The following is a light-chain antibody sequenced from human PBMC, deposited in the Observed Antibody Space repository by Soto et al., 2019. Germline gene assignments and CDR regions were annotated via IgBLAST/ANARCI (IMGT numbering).Light chain of an antibody. CDR1: ESVRRN. CDR2: GAS. V-gene: IGKV3-15*01. CDR3: QQYWHWPRT. Sequence: IVVTQSPVTLSVSPGERVTLSCRASESVRRNLAWYQQKPGQTPRLLIYGASTRATGVPARFSGSGSGTDFILAITSLQSEDFAVYYCQQYWHWPRTFGQGTRVEI. J-gene: IGKJ1*01.